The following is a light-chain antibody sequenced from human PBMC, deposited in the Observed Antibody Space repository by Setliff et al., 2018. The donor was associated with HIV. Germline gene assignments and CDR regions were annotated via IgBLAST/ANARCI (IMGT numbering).Light chain of an antibody. J-gene: IGKJ1*01. CDR2: GAS. V-gene: IGKV3-20*01. Sequence: TLSLSPGERATLSCRASQNVSSSYLAWYQQKPGQAPSLLIYGASSRATGIPDRFSCSGSGTDFTLTISRLEPEDFAVYYCQQYGSSPRTFGQGTKVDIK. CDR3: QQYGSSPRT. CDR1: QNVSSSY.